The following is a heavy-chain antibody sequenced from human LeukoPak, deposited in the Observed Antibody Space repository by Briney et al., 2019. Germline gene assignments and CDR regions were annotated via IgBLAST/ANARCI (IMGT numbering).Heavy chain of an antibody. V-gene: IGHV4-34*01. CDR3: TRWSAALPKMFDS. CDR2: INHSGST. J-gene: IGHJ5*01. D-gene: IGHD6-13*01. Sequence: SETLSLTCAVYGGSFSAYYWSWIRQSPGKGLEWIGEINHSGSTTYNPSLKSRVTISVDTSKDEFSLNLTSVTAADTAVYYCTRWSAALPKMFDSWGQGTLVTVSS. CDR1: GGSFSAYY.